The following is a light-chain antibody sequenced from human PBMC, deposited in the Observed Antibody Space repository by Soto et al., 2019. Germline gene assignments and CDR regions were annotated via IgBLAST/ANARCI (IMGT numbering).Light chain of an antibody. CDR3: QQYGSSPRT. CDR2: GAS. V-gene: IGKV3-20*01. CDR1: QSLNNTS. J-gene: IGKJ1*01. Sequence: EIVLTQSPGTLSLSPGEGATLSCRASQSLNNTSLAWYQQKPGQAPRLLIYGASSRATGVPDRFRGGGSGTVCALTISRPVPEGVAVYYCQQYGSSPRTFGQGTKVEI.